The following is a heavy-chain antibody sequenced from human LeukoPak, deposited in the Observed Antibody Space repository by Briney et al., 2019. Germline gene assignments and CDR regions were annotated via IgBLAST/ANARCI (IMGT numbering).Heavy chain of an antibody. CDR1: GFTFSNAW. V-gene: IGHV3-15*01. Sequence: PGGSLRLSCAASGFTFSNAWMSWVRQAPGKGLEWVGRIKSKTDGGTTDYAAPVKGRFTISRDDSKNTLCLQMNSLKTEDTAVYYCATDAHIVVVPAALYYYYGMDVWGKGTTVTVSS. CDR2: IKSKTDGGTT. CDR3: ATDAHIVVVPAALYYYYGMDV. D-gene: IGHD2-2*01. J-gene: IGHJ6*04.